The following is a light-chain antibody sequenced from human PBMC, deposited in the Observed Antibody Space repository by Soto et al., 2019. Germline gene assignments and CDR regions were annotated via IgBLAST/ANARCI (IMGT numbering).Light chain of an antibody. CDR2: GNT. V-gene: IGLV1-40*01. Sequence: QSVLTQPPSVSGAPGQGVTISCTGSSSNIGAPFDVHWYQQVPGTAPKLLIYGNTNRPSGVPDRFSGSKSGSSASLAITGLQAEDEADYYCQSYDSSLSGRIFGGGTKLTVL. CDR1: SSNIGAPFD. J-gene: IGLJ2*01. CDR3: QSYDSSLSGRI.